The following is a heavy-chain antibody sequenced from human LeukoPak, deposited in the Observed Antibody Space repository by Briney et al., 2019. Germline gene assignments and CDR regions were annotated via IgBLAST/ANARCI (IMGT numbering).Heavy chain of an antibody. D-gene: IGHD6-6*01. J-gene: IGHJ5*02. CDR2: INHSGST. V-gene: IGHV4-34*01. CDR1: GGSFSGYY. Sequence: SETLSLTCAVYGGSFSGYYWSWIRQPPGKGLEWIGEINHSGSTNYNPSLKSRVTISVDTSKNQFSLKLSSVTAADTAVYYCAREHSSSYDPWGQGTLVTVSS. CDR3: AREHSSSYDP.